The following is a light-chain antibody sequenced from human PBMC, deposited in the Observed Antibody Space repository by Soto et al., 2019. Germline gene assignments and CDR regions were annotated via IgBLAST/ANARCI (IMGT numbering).Light chain of an antibody. CDR1: SSNIGAGYD. V-gene: IGLV1-40*01. CDR3: GAWDNSLTVVV. CDR2: GNS. Sequence: QSVLTQPPSVSGAPGQRVTISCTGSSSNIGAGYDVHWYQQLPGTAPKLLIYGNSNRPSGVPDRFSGSKSGTSASLAITGLQAGDEADYYCGAWDNSLTVVVFGGGTKLTGL. J-gene: IGLJ2*01.